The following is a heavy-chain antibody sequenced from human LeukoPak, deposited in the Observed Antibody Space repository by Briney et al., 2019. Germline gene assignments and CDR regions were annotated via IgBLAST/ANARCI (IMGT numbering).Heavy chain of an antibody. CDR3: ARGARIHHWYYYGMDV. CDR1: GGSFSGYY. D-gene: IGHD5-18*01. J-gene: IGHJ6*02. CDR2: INHSGST. V-gene: IGHV4-34*01. Sequence: SETLSLTCAVYGGSFSGYYWSWIRQPPGKGLEWIGEINHSGSTNYNPSLKSRVTISVDPSKNQFSLKLSSVTAADTAVYYCARGARIHHWYYYGMDVWGQGTTVTVSS.